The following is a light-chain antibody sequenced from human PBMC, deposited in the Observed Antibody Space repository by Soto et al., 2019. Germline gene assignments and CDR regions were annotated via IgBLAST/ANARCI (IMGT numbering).Light chain of an antibody. CDR1: QRIGSF. CDR2: AAS. J-gene: IGKJ2*01. V-gene: IGKV1-39*01. Sequence: IQMTQSPSTLSASVGDRVTVTVRASQRIGSFLNWYQQKPGKAPKFLISAASTLQSGVPSRFRGSGSGTDFTLTISSLQPDDLATYFCQQSYSPPYTFGQGTKVDIK. CDR3: QQSYSPPYT.